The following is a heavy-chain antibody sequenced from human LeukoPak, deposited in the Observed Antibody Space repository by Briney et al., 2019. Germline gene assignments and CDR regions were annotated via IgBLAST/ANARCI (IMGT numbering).Heavy chain of an antibody. CDR3: ARGRLIAARSCWFDP. Sequence: PSETLSLTCAVYGGSFSGYYWSWIRQPPGKGLEWIGEINHSGSTNYNPSLKSRVTISVDTSKNQFSLKLSSVTAADTAVYYCARGRLIAARSCWFDPWGQGTLVTVSS. V-gene: IGHV4-34*01. J-gene: IGHJ5*02. D-gene: IGHD6-6*01. CDR1: GGSFSGYY. CDR2: INHSGST.